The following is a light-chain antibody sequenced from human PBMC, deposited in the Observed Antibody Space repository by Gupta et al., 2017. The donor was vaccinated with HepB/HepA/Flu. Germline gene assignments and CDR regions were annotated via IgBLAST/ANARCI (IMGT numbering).Light chain of an antibody. Sequence: EIVLTQSPGTLSLSPGERATLSCRASQSISSSYLAWYQQKPGQAPRLLIYATSSRATGIPDRFSGSGSGTDFTLTISRREPEDFAVYYCQQYGSSPLFTFGHGTKVDVK. J-gene: IGKJ3*01. CDR3: QQYGSSPLFT. V-gene: IGKV3-20*01. CDR2: ATS. CDR1: QSISSSY.